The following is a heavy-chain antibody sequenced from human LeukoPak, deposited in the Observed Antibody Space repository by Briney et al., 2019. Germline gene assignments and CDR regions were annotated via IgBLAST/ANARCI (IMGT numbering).Heavy chain of an antibody. CDR3: AKGASSISFEY. J-gene: IGHJ4*02. D-gene: IGHD2-2*01. CDR2: ISGSGGSI. V-gene: IGHV3-23*01. Sequence: SGGSLRLSCAVSGFTFSSYSMSWVRQTPGKGLEWVSAISGSGGSIYYTNSVKGRFTISRDNPKNTLYLQMNSLKAEDTAVYYCAKGASSISFEYWGQGTLVTVSS. CDR1: GFTFSSYS.